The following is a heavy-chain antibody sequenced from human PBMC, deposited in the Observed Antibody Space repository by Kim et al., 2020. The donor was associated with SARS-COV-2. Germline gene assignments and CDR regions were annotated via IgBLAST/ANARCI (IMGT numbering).Heavy chain of an antibody. V-gene: IGHV3-7*03. CDR2: IKQDGSEK. CDR1: GLTFSSSW. CDR3: ARGNGLD. D-gene: IGHD2-8*01. Sequence: GGSLRLSCAASGLTFSSSWMTWVRQAPGKGLEWVANIKQDGSEKYYVDSVKGRFTISRDNAKDSLYLQMNSLSAEDTAVYYCARGNGLDWGQGTLVTVSS. J-gene: IGHJ4*02.